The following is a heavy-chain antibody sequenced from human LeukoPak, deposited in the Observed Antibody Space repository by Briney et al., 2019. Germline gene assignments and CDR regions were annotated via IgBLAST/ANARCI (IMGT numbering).Heavy chain of an antibody. J-gene: IGHJ4*02. CDR1: GFTFSSCA. CDR2: ITGSGVTS. V-gene: IGHV3-23*01. CDR3: AKESTQVIEVYFDS. Sequence: GGSLRLSWTASGFTFSSCAMSWVRQAPGKGLQWVSSITGSGVTSYYADSVKGRFTISRDNSKNTLYLEMNTLRADDTAVYFCAKESTQVIEVYFDSWRQGTLVTVSS. D-gene: IGHD2/OR15-2a*01.